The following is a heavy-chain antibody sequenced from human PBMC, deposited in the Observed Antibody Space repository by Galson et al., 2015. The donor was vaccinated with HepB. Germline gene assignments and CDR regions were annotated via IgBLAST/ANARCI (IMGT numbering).Heavy chain of an antibody. CDR1: GDSVSSNSAA. D-gene: IGHD5-12*01. Sequence: CAISGDSVSSNSAAWNWIRQSPSRGLEWLGRTYYRSKWYNDYAVSVKSRITINPDTSKNQFSLQLNSVTPEDTAVYYCARGDIVATMTYYYYGMDVWGQGTTVTVSS. V-gene: IGHV6-1*01. CDR2: TYYRSKWYN. J-gene: IGHJ6*02. CDR3: ARGDIVATMTYYYYGMDV.